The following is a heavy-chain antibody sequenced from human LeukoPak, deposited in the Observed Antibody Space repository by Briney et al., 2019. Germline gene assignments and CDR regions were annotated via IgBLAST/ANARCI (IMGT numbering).Heavy chain of an antibody. CDR2: INTNTGNP. V-gene: IGHV7-4-1*02. CDR3: ARDVGGSSGYDAFDI. Sequence: ASVKVSCKASGYTFTSYDINWVRQAPGQGLEWMGWINTNTGNPTYAQGFTGRFAFSLDTSVSTAYLQISSLKAEDTAVYYCARDVGGSSGYDAFDIWGQGTMVTVSS. J-gene: IGHJ3*02. D-gene: IGHD2-15*01. CDR1: GYTFTSYD.